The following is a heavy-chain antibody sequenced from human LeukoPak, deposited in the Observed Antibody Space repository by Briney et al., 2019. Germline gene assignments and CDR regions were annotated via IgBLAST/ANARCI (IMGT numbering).Heavy chain of an antibody. CDR1: GYTFTGYE. CDR3: GRAASPYYYAMDA. CDR2: ANPNSGST. V-gene: IGHV1-8*01. J-gene: IGHJ6*02. Sequence: ASVKVSCKSSGYTFTGYEINWVRQVTGQGLEWMGRANPNSGSTDYAQRFQGRLILTTNTSSRTAYMELSSLTSSDTAVYFCGRAASPYYYAMDAWGQGTTVTVSS.